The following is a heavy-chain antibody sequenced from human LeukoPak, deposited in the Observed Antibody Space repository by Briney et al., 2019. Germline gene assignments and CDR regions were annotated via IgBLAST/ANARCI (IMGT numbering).Heavy chain of an antibody. J-gene: IGHJ4*02. D-gene: IGHD2-2*01. CDR3: ARVCSSTSCYSRSIDY. CDR1: GYTFTGYY. Sequence: RASVKVSCTASGYTFTGYYMHWVRQAPGQGLEWMGWINPNSGGTNYAQQFHGRVTMTRDTSISSAYMELSRLRSDDTAVYYCARVCSSTSCYSRSIDYWGQGTLVTVAS. CDR2: INPNSGGT. V-gene: IGHV1-2*02.